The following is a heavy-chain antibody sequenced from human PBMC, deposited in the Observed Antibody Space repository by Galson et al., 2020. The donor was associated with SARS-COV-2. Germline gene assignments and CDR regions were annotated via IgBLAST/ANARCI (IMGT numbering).Heavy chain of an antibody. CDR1: GFTFSSYD. Sequence: GESLKISCAASGFTFSSYDMHWVRQATGKGLEWVSAIGTAGDTYYLGSVKGRFTISRENAKNSLYLQMNSLRAGDTAVYYCARGSNGLTTVTHYGMDVWGQGTTVTVSS. J-gene: IGHJ6*02. CDR2: IGTAGDT. CDR3: ARGSNGLTTVTHYGMDV. V-gene: IGHV3-13*01. D-gene: IGHD4-17*01.